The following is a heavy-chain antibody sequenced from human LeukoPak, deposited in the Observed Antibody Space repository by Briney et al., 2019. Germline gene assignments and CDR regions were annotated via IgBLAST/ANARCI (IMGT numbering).Heavy chain of an antibody. CDR1: GFTFSSYS. Sequence: GGSLRLSCAASGFTFSSYSMNWVRQAPGKGLEWVSSISSSSSYIYYADSVKGRFTISRDNAKNSLYLQMNSLRAEDTAVYYCARGRGIEYSSSNDAFDIWGQGTMVTVSS. D-gene: IGHD6-6*01. J-gene: IGHJ3*02. CDR2: ISSSSSYI. V-gene: IGHV3-21*01. CDR3: ARGRGIEYSSSNDAFDI.